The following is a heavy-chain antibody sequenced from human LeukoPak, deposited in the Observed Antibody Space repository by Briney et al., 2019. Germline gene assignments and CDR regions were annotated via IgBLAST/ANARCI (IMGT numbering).Heavy chain of an antibody. Sequence: GGSLRLSCAASGFTSSSYAMSWVRQAPGKGLEWVSAISGSGGSTYYADSVKGRFTISRDNSKNTLYLQMNSLRAEDTAVYYCARNLRDIVLMVYAMDYWGQGTLVTVSS. V-gene: IGHV3-23*01. CDR2: ISGSGGST. CDR1: GFTSSSYA. CDR3: ARNLRDIVLMVYAMDY. D-gene: IGHD2-8*01. J-gene: IGHJ4*02.